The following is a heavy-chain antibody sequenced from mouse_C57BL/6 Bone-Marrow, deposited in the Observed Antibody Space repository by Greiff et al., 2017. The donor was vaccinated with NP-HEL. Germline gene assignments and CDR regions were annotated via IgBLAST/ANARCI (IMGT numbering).Heavy chain of an antibody. D-gene: IGHD5-1*01. Sequence: EVKVVESGGGLVKPGGSLKLSCAASGFTFSSYAMSWVRQTPEKRLEWVATISDGGSYTYYPDNVKGRFTISRDNAKNNLYLQMSHLKSEDTAMYYCARGGVPYAMDYWGQGTSVTVSS. CDR3: ARGGVPYAMDY. J-gene: IGHJ4*01. CDR2: ISDGGSYT. V-gene: IGHV5-4*03. CDR1: GFTFSSYA.